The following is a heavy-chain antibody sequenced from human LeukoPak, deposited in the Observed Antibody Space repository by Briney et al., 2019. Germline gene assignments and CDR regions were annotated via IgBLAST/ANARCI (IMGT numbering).Heavy chain of an antibody. J-gene: IGHJ6*02. D-gene: IGHD5-12*01. CDR2: IIPIFGTA. V-gene: IGHV1-69*01. Sequence: SVKVSCKASGGTFSSYAISWVRQAPGQGLEWMGGIIPIFGTANYAQKFQGRVTITADESTSTAYMELSSLRSEDTAVYYCARGGAVSGATMYYYYYGMDVWGQGTTVTVSS. CDR1: GGTFSSYA. CDR3: ARGGAVSGATMYYYYYGMDV.